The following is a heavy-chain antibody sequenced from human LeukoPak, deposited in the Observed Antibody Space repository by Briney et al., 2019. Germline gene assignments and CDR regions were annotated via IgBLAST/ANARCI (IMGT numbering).Heavy chain of an antibody. V-gene: IGHV3-30*04. J-gene: IGHJ4*02. D-gene: IGHD4-11*01. CDR3: ARGGRRADFRGDY. Sequence: GGSLRLSCAASGFTFSSYAMHWVRQAPGKGLEWVAVISYDGSNKYYADSVKGRFTISRDNSKNTLYLQMNSLRAEDTAVYYCARGGRRADFRGDYWGQGTLVTVSS. CDR1: GFTFSSYA. CDR2: ISYDGSNK.